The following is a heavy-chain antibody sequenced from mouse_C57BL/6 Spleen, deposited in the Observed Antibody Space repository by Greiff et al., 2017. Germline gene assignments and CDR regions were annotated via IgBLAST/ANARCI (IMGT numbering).Heavy chain of an antibody. CDR3: ARCGIYYDYGFDY. Sequence: QVQLQQPGAELVKPGASVKLSCKASGYTFTSYWMHWVKQRPGQGLEWIGMIHPNSGSTNYNEKFKSKATLTVDKSSSTAYMQLSSLTSEDSAVYYCARCGIYYDYGFDYWGQGTTLTVSS. CDR2: IHPNSGST. CDR1: GYTFTSYW. V-gene: IGHV1-64*01. D-gene: IGHD2-4*01. J-gene: IGHJ2*01.